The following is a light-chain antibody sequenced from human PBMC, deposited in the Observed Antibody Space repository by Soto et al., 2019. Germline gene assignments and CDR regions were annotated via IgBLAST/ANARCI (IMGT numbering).Light chain of an antibody. J-gene: IGKJ1*01. Sequence: EIVLTRSPATRSLSPGERATLSCRASQSSNNFLAWYEHKPGQAPRLLIYEASNRAAGSPARSSDTGSETDFTLTISCLKPEDFAVYYCQQRDNWVWTFGQGTKVEIK. CDR1: QSSNNF. V-gene: IGKV3-11*01. CDR3: QQRDNWVWT. CDR2: EAS.